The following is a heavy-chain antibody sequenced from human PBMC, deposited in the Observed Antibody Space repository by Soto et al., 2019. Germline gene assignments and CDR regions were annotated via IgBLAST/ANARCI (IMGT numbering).Heavy chain of an antibody. D-gene: IGHD3-22*01. CDR3: ARDRTYYDSSGGFDP. V-gene: IGHV4-59*01. CDR1: GGSISSYY. J-gene: IGHJ5*02. Sequence: ETLSLTCTVSGGSISSYYWSWIRQPPGKGLEWIGYVYYSGSTNYNPSLKSRVTISVDTSKNQFSLKLSSVTAADTAVYYCARDRTYYDSSGGFDPWGQGTLVTVSS. CDR2: VYYSGST.